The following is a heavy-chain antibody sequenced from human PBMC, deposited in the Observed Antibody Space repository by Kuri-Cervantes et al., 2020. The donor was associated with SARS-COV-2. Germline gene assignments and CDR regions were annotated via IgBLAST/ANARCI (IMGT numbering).Heavy chain of an antibody. V-gene: IGHV3-21*01. CDR3: VRDYCSSTSCDNDAFDI. CDR2: ISSSGSYI. J-gene: IGHJ3*02. D-gene: IGHD2-2*02. CDR1: GFTFSSYS. Sequence: GGSLRLSCAASGFTFSSYSMNWVRQAPGKGLEWVSSISSSGSYIYYADSVKGRFTISRDNTKNSLYLQMNSLRAEDTAVYYCVRDYCSSTSCDNDAFDIWGHGTMVTVSS.